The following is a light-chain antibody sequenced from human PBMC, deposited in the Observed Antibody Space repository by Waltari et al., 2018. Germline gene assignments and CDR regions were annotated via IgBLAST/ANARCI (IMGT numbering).Light chain of an antibody. J-gene: IGKJ5*01. CDR2: DAS. CDR3: QQRSDWPIT. V-gene: IGKV3-11*01. CDR1: QSVSSY. Sequence: EIVLTQSPATLSLSPGERATLSCRASQSVSSYLAWYQQKPGQAPRLLIYDASNRATGIPARFSGSGSGTDFTLNISSLEPEDFALYYCQQRSDWPITFGQGTRLEI.